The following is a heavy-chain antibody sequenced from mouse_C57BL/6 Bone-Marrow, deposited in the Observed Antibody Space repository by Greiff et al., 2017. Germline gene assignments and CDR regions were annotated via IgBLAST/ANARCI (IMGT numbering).Heavy chain of an antibody. D-gene: IGHD1-1*01. J-gene: IGHJ2*01. Sequence: QVQLQQPGAELVMPGASVKLSCKASGYTFTSYWMHWVKQRPGQGLEWIGEIDPSDSYTNYNQKFQGKSTLTVDKSSSTAYMQLSSLTSEDSAVYYCAREGTVVSYYFDYWGQGTTLTVSS. CDR2: IDPSDSYT. CDR1: GYTFTSYW. V-gene: IGHV1-69*01. CDR3: AREGTVVSYYFDY.